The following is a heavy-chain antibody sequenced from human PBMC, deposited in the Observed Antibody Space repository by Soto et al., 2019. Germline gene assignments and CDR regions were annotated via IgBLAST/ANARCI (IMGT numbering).Heavy chain of an antibody. CDR3: SRTKTRYCSGGSCYSENYFDY. V-gene: IGHV1-46*01. D-gene: IGHD2-15*01. CDR1: GYTFTSYY. J-gene: IGHJ4*02. CDR2: INPSGGST. Sequence: ASVKVSCKASGYTFTSYYMHWVRQAPGQGLEWMGKINPSGGSTSYAQKFQGRVTMTRDTSTSTVYIELSSLRSEDTAVYYCSRTKTRYCSGGSCYSENYFDYWGQGTLVTVSS.